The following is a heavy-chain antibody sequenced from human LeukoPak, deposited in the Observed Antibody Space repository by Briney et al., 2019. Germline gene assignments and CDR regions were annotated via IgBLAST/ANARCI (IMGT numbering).Heavy chain of an antibody. D-gene: IGHD4-17*01. Sequence: LVKLCCKASGPPFSSYAISWVSQAPGQGRGWRGRTIPIFGVANYAQKFQGRVAITTSESTTTAYLELSSLRSEETTVYYCARIPYGDYEPFGFDYWGQGTLGTVSS. J-gene: IGHJ4*02. V-gene: IGHV1-69*05. CDR3: ARIPYGDYEPFGFDY. CDR1: GPPFSSYA. CDR2: TIPIFGVA.